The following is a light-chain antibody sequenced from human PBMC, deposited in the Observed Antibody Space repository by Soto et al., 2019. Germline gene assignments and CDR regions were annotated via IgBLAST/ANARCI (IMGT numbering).Light chain of an antibody. CDR3: QLYGRSRRAT. V-gene: IGKV3-20*01. CDR1: QTITNDY. J-gene: IGKJ5*01. CDR2: GAS. Sequence: EIVLTQSPGTLSLSPGEGASLSCRASQTITNDYLAWYQQRPGQAPRPLIYGASSRATGIPDRFSGSGSGTDFTLTISRLEPEDFAVYYCQLYGRSRRATFGQGTRLEIK.